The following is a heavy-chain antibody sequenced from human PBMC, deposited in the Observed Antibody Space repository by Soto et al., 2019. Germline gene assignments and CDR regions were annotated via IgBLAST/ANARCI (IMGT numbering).Heavy chain of an antibody. D-gene: IGHD6-19*01. CDR1: GFRFSIYS. Sequence: EVQLVESGGNLVQPGGSLRLSCAASGFRFSIYSMNWVRQAPGKGLEWSAYITSDTKTIKYADSAKGRFTISRDNGKNSVYLQMNSLRDEDTAVYYCARSVEGHFDYWGQGTVVTVSA. CDR2: ITSDTKTI. J-gene: IGHJ4*02. CDR3: ARSVEGHFDY. V-gene: IGHV3-48*02.